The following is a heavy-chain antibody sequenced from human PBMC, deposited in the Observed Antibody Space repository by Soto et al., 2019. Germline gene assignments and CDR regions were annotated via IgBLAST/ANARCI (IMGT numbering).Heavy chain of an antibody. CDR3: RVVAPQPIYYFDY. CDR1: GFTFSSYA. V-gene: IGHV3-64D*06. D-gene: IGHD2-15*01. Sequence: PGGSLRLSCSASGFTFSSYAMHWVRQAPGKGLEYVSAISSNGGSTYYADSVKGRFTISRDNSKNTLYLQMSSLRAEDTAVYYWRVVAPQPIYYFDYWGQGTLVTVSS. J-gene: IGHJ4*02. CDR2: ISSNGGST.